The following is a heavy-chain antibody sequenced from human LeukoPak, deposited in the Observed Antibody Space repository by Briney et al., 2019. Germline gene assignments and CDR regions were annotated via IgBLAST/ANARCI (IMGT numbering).Heavy chain of an antibody. Sequence: QSGGSLRLSCAASGFTFSSYSMNWVRQAPGKGLEWVSYISSSSSTIYYADSVKGRFTISRDNAKNSLYLQMNSLRAEDTAVYYCAGSERVPMVTDFFDYWGQGTLVTVSS. V-gene: IGHV3-48*04. CDR2: ISSSSSTI. CDR1: GFTFSSYS. CDR3: AGSERVPMVTDFFDY. D-gene: IGHD5-18*01. J-gene: IGHJ4*02.